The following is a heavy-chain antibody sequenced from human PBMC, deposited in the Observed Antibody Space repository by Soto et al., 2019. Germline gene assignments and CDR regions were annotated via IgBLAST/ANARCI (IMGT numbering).Heavy chain of an antibody. J-gene: IGHJ3*02. CDR1: GYTFTSYY. CDR3: ARDSSYYDSSGYVRGSAFDI. Sequence: ASVKVSCKASGYTFTSYYMHWVRQAPGQGLEWMGIINPSGGSASYAQKSQGRVTMTRDTSTSTVYMELSSLRSEDTAVYYCARDSSYYDSSGYVRGSAFDIWG. CDR2: INPSGGSA. V-gene: IGHV1-46*01. D-gene: IGHD3-22*01.